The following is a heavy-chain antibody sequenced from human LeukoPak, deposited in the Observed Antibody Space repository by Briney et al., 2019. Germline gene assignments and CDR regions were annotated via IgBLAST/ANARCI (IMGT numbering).Heavy chain of an antibody. CDR3: ARCSSSGWVAGGAFDI. CDR2: IYYSGST. D-gene: IGHD6-19*01. J-gene: IGHJ3*02. V-gene: IGHV4-39*07. Sequence: SETLSLTCTVSGGSISSSSYYWGWIRQPPGKGLEWIGSIYYSGSTYYNPSLKSRVTISVDRSKNQFSLKLSSVTAADTAVYYCARCSSSGWVAGGAFDIWGQGTMVTVSS. CDR1: GGSISSSSYY.